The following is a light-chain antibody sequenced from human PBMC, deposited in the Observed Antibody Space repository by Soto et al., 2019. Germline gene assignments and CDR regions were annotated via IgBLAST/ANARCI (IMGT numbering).Light chain of an antibody. CDR3: SSHAGTYPGV. J-gene: IGLJ3*02. Sequence: QSALTQPRSVSGSPGQSVTISCTGTSSDVGGYNFVSWYQQLPGKAPKLMIYDVTKRPSGVPDRFSGSKSGNTASLTISGLQAKDEADYYCSSHAGTYPGVFGGGTKVTVL. V-gene: IGLV2-11*01. CDR1: SSDVGGYNF. CDR2: DVT.